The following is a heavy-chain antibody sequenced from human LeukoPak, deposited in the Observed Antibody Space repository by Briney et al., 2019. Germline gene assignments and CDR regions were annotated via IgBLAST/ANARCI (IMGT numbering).Heavy chain of an antibody. Sequence: GGSLRLSCAASGFTFSSYSMNWVRQAPGKGLEWVSYISSSGSTIYYADSVKGRFTISRDNAKNSLYLQMNSLRAEDTAVYYCARVYDDYYYYMDVWGKGTTVTISS. CDR2: ISSSGSTI. CDR3: ARVYDDYYYYMDV. CDR1: GFTFSSYS. J-gene: IGHJ6*03. V-gene: IGHV3-48*04. D-gene: IGHD3-22*01.